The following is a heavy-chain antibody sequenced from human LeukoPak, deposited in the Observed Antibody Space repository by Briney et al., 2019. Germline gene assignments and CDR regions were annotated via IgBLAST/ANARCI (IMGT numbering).Heavy chain of an antibody. V-gene: IGHV4-39*01. D-gene: IGHD6-19*01. CDR2: IYYSGSS. J-gene: IGHJ4*02. CDR1: GGSISSSSSY. CDR3: ASHGSSGWTIDY. Sequence: LETLSLTCSVSGGSISSSSSYWGWIRQPPGKGLEWIGSIYYSGSSFDNPALKSRVTISVDTSKNQFSLKLASVTAADTSVFYCASHGSSGWTIDYWGQGTLVTVSS.